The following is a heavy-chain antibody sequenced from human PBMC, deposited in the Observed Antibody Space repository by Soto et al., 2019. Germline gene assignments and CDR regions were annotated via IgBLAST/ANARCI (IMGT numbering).Heavy chain of an antibody. CDR2: ISYDGSNK. CDR1: GFTFSSYG. Sequence: QVQLVESGGGVVQPGRSLRLSCAASGFTFSSYGMHWVRQAPGKGLEWVAVISYDGSNKYYADSVKGRFTISRDNSKNTLYLQMNSLRAEATAVYYCAKSGFDYWGQGTLVTVSS. CDR3: AKSGFDY. D-gene: IGHD3-10*01. V-gene: IGHV3-30*18. J-gene: IGHJ4*02.